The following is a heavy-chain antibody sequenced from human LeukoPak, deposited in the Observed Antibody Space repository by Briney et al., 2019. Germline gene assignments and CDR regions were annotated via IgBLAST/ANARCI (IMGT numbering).Heavy chain of an antibody. V-gene: IGHV3-7*01. CDR3: ARDDNYYDTSGHFFDAFTL. Sequence: GGTLRLSCAASGFTFSTYWMSWVRRAPGKGLEWVADIRIDESVKHYVDSVKGRFTISRDNAKNLLYLQMNSLRVEDTAVYFCARDDNYYDTSGHFFDAFTLWGQGTMVTVSS. J-gene: IGHJ3*01. D-gene: IGHD3-22*01. CDR2: IRIDESVK. CDR1: GFTFSTYW.